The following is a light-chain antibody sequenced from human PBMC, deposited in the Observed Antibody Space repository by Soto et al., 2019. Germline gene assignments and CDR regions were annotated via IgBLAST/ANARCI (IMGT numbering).Light chain of an antibody. Sequence: QSALTQPASVSGSPGQSITISCTGTSSDVGGYNYVSWYQQHPGKAPKLMIYEDSDRPSGVSNRFSGSKSGNSASLTISGLQAEDEADYYCSSYTTSSTLSYVFGTGSQGHRP. CDR3: SSYTTSSTLSYV. CDR2: EDS. V-gene: IGLV2-14*01. J-gene: IGLJ1*01. CDR1: SSDVGGYNY.